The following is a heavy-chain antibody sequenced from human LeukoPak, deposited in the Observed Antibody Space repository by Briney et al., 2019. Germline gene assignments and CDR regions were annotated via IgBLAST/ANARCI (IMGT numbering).Heavy chain of an antibody. CDR3: ARWDQFDAFDI. D-gene: IGHD1-26*01. J-gene: IGHJ3*02. CDR2: IYYSGST. CDR1: GGSISSYF. V-gene: IGHV4-59*08. Sequence: SETLSLTCTVSGGSISSYFWSWIRQPPGKGLEWIGYIYYSGSTNYNPSLKSRVTISVDTSKNQFSLKLSSVTAADTAVYYCARWDQFDAFDIWGQGTMVTVS.